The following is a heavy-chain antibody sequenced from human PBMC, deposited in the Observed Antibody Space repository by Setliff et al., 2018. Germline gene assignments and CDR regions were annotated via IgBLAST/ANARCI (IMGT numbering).Heavy chain of an antibody. CDR2: ISAYNGNT. J-gene: IGHJ4*02. Sequence: ASVKVSCKASGYTFTNYGISWVRQAPGQGLEWMGWISAYNGNTNYAQKLQGRVTMTTDTSTSTAYMELRSLRSDDTAVYYCARDLVGYCSGGSCYDWDYWGQGTLVTVS. CDR3: ARDLVGYCSGGSCYDWDY. CDR1: GYTFTNYG. D-gene: IGHD2-15*01. V-gene: IGHV1-18*01.